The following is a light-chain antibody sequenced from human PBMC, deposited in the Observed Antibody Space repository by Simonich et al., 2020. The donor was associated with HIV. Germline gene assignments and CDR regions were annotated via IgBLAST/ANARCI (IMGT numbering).Light chain of an antibody. CDR3: QQCHTHPHT. V-gene: IGKV4-1*01. Sequence: DIVMTQSPDSLAVSLGERATINCKSSQSVLYSSNNKNYLAWYQKKPGQPPKLLMYWAATRESGVPDRFSGSGSGTDFTLTISSLQAEDVAVYFCQQCHTHPHTFGQGTKVEIK. J-gene: IGKJ2*01. CDR2: WAA. CDR1: QSVLYSSNNKNY.